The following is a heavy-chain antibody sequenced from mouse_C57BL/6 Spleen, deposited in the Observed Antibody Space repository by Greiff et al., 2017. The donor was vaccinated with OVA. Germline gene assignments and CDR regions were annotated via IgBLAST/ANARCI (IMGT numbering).Heavy chain of an antibody. V-gene: IGHV1-82*01. D-gene: IGHD4-1*01. Sequence: QVQLQQSGPELVKPGASVKISCKASGYAFSSSWMNWVKQRPGKGLEWIGRIYPGDGDTNYNGKFKGKATLTADKSSSTAYMQLSSLTSEDSAVYCCARSPLTGHYFDYWGQGTTLTVSS. CDR1: GYAFSSSW. CDR3: ARSPLTGHYFDY. CDR2: IYPGDGDT. J-gene: IGHJ2*01.